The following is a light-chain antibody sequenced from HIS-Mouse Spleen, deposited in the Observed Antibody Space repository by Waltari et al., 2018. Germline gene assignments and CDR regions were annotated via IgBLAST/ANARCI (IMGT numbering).Light chain of an antibody. Sequence: EIGLRQSPVNLSLTTGERATLSCRASQSVSSSYLAWYQQKPGQAPRLLIYGASSRATGIPDRFSGSGSGTDFTLTISRLEPEDFAVYYCQQYGSSFTFGPGTKVDIK. J-gene: IGKJ3*01. CDR2: GAS. CDR1: QSVSSSY. V-gene: IGKV3-20*01. CDR3: QQYGSSFT.